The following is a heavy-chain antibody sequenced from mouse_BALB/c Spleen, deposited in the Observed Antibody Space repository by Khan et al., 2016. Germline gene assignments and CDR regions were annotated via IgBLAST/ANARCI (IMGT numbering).Heavy chain of an antibody. CDR1: GFTFSSYG. CDR2: ISSGGSYT. Sequence: EVELVESGGDLVKPGGSLKLSCAASGFTFSSYGMSWVRQTPDKRLEWVATISSGGSYTYYPASVKGRFTISRDNAKNTLLLHMSSLKSEATAKYDCARGKGRGYWYFDVWSAGTTVTVSS. D-gene: IGHD3-3*01. CDR3: ARGKGRGYWYFDV. J-gene: IGHJ1*01. V-gene: IGHV5-6*01.